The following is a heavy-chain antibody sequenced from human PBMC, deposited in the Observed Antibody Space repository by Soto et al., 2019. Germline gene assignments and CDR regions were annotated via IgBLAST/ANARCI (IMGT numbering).Heavy chain of an antibody. D-gene: IGHD5-18*01. Sequence: SETLSLTCTVSGGSVSSGSYYWSWIRQPPGKGLEWIGYIYYSGSTNYNPSLKSRVTISVDTSKNQFSLKLSSVTAADTAVYYCARAPEGRQLWSYTFGYYGTDVWGQGTTVTVSS. CDR2: IYYSGST. CDR3: ARAPEGRQLWSYTFGYYGTDV. V-gene: IGHV4-61*01. J-gene: IGHJ6*02. CDR1: GGSVSSGSYY.